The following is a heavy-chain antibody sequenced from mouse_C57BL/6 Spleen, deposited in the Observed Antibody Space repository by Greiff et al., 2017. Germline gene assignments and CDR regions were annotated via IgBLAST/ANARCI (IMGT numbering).Heavy chain of an antibody. V-gene: IGHV1-26*01. CDR1: AYTFTDYY. J-gene: IGHJ4*01. D-gene: IGHD2-1*01. Sequence: EVQLQQSGPELVKPGASVKISCKASAYTFTDYYMNWVKQSHGKSLEWIGDINPNNGGTSYNQKFKGKATLTVDKSSSTAYMELRSLTSEDSAVYYCATFGNGYAMDYWGQGTSVTVSS. CDR2: INPNNGGT. CDR3: ATFGNGYAMDY.